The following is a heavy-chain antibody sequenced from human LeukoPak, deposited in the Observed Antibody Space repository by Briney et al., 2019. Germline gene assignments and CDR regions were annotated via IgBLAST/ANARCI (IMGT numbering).Heavy chain of an antibody. D-gene: IGHD3-22*01. J-gene: IGHJ3*01. Sequence: GGSLRLSCAASGVTLSSHGMYWVRQAPGKGLEWVSPINSRSSSIYYADSVKGRFTISRDNAKNSVYLQMNSLRAEDTAVYYCARDGPSSGFYYGGRIFSYFDVWGQGTMVTVSS. CDR2: INSRSSSI. CDR3: ARDGPSSGFYYGGRIFSYFDV. V-gene: IGHV3-21*01. CDR1: GVTLSSHG.